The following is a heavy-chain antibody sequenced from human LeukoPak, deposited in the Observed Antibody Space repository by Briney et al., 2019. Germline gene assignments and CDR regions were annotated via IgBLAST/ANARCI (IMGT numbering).Heavy chain of an antibody. V-gene: IGHV3-66*01. CDR2: VYSGSGT. CDR1: GFTVSGIY. J-gene: IGHJ3*02. D-gene: IGHD5-12*01. CDR3: ARENYDYHDAFDI. Sequence: GGSLRLSCAASGFTVSGIYMSWVRQAPGKGLEWVSIVYSGSGTYYADSVKGRFTISRGNSKNTLYLQMNSLRPEDAAVYYCARENYDYHDAFDIWGQGTMVTVSS.